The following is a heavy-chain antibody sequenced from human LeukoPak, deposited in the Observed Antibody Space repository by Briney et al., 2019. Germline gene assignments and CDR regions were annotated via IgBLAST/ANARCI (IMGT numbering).Heavy chain of an antibody. Sequence: GGSLRLSCAASGFTFSSYWMSWVRQAPGKGLEWVANIKQDGSEKYYVDSVKGRFTVSRDNAKNSLYLHMNSLRAEDTAVYYCARIGYSSSSLDYWGQGTLVTVSS. CDR3: ARIGYSSSSLDY. V-gene: IGHV3-7*01. J-gene: IGHJ4*02. CDR1: GFTFSSYW. D-gene: IGHD6-13*01. CDR2: IKQDGSEK.